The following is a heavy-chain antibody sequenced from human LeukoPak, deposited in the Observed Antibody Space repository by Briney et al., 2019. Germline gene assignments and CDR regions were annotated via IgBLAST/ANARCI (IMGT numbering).Heavy chain of an antibody. Sequence: GGSLRLSCAPSGLTFSSYGMHWVRQAPGKGLEWVAVIWSDGSAKYYADSVTGRVTISRDNSKNTLYLQIYSLRAEDTAVYYCVRVRSVSSAWRAFDIWGQGTMVIVSS. CDR1: GLTFSSYG. J-gene: IGHJ3*02. CDR3: VRVRSVSSAWRAFDI. V-gene: IGHV3-33*01. CDR2: IWSDGSAK. D-gene: IGHD6-19*01.